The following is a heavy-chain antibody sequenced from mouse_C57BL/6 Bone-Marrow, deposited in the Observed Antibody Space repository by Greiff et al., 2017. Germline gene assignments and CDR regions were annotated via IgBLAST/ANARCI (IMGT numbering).Heavy chain of an antibody. V-gene: IGHV1-81*01. J-gene: IGHJ2*01. D-gene: IGHD1-1*01. CDR2: IYPRSGNT. CDR3: AREREYYGLDY. CDR1: GYTFTSYG. Sequence: VKLMESGAELARPGASVKLSCKASGYTFTSYGISWVKQRTGQGLEWIGEIYPRSGNTYYNEKFKGKATLTADKSSSTAYMQLRSLTSEDSAVYFCAREREYYGLDYWGQGTTLTVSS.